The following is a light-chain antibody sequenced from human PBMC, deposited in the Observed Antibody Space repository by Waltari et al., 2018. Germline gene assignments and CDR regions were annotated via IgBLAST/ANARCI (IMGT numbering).Light chain of an antibody. Sequence: EIVVTQSPGTLSLSPGDRATLSCRASQTVRTSDLAWYQQKPGQASTLLIYGASSRATGIPDRFSGSGSGTDFSLTNSSLEPEDFAVYYCQQYDISPLTFGAGTRVEIK. J-gene: IGKJ4*01. CDR2: GAS. CDR1: QTVRTSD. CDR3: QQYDISPLT. V-gene: IGKV3-20*01.